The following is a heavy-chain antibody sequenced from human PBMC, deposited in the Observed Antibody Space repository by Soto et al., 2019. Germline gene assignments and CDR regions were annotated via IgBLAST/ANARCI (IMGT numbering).Heavy chain of an antibody. CDR3: ARDVVAITTGGPDY. V-gene: IGHV1-18*01. Sequence: QVQLVQSGAEVKKPGASVKVSCKASGYTFSNYGISWVRQAPGQGLEWLGWISAYSGDTNFAQRFQGRVTMTTDTSTSRAYMELRSLTSDDTALYYCARDVVAITTGGPDYWGQGTLVTVSS. J-gene: IGHJ4*02. D-gene: IGHD3-22*01. CDR1: GYTFSNYG. CDR2: ISAYSGDT.